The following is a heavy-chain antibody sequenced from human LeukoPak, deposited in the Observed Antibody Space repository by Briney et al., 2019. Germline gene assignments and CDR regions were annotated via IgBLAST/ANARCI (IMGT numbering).Heavy chain of an antibody. D-gene: IGHD6-19*01. J-gene: IGHJ3*02. Sequence: GESLKISCKGSGYSFTSYWIGWVRQMPGKGLEWMGIIYPGDSDTRYSPPFQGQVTISADKSITTAYLLWSSLMASDTAMYYCARHRGSGWYHDAFDIWGQGTMVTVSS. V-gene: IGHV5-51*01. CDR2: IYPGDSDT. CDR1: GYSFTSYW. CDR3: ARHRGSGWYHDAFDI.